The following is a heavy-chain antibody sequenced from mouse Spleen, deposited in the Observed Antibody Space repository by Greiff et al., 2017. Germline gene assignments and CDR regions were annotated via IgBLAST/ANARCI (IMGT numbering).Heavy chain of an antibody. CDR3: ARPLTGTVFAY. CDR2: IHPNSGST. CDR1: GYTFTSYW. J-gene: IGHJ3*01. D-gene: IGHD4-1*01. Sequence: QVQLKQPGAELVKPGASVKLSCKASGYTFTSYWMHWVKQRPGQGLEWIGMIHPNSGSTNYNEKFKSKATLTVDKSSSTAYMQLSSLTSEDSAVYYCARPLTGTVFAYWGQGTLVTVSA. V-gene: IGHV1-64*01.